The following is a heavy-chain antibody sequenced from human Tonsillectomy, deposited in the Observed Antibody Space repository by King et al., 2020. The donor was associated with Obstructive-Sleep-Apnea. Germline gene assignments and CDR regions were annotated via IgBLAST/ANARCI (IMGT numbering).Heavy chain of an antibody. V-gene: IGHV4-34*02. Sequence: VQLQQWGAGLLKPSETLSLTCAVYGGAFSGYYWSWIRPPPGKGLEWIGEINQSGSTNYNPSLKSRVTISVDTSKNPFSLKVSSVTAADTAVYYCARSGYGSGSSSFDYWGQGTLVTVSP. D-gene: IGHD3-10*01. CDR2: INQSGST. J-gene: IGHJ4*02. CDR3: ARSGYGSGSSSFDY. CDR1: GGAFSGYY.